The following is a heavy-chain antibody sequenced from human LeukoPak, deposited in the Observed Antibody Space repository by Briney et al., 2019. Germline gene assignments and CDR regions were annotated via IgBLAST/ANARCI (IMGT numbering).Heavy chain of an antibody. CDR2: MNPNSGNT. CDR3: VGEKNCPDGICYED. V-gene: IGHV1-8*02. J-gene: IGHJ4*02. Sequence: GASVKVSCKASGYTLGNNDINWVRQATGQGLEWLGWMNPNSGNTGYGRKFQGRVTMTRDTSISTAYMELSNLRSEDTAVYYCVGEKNCPDGICYEDWGQGTLVTVSS. CDR1: GYTLGNND. D-gene: IGHD2-8*01.